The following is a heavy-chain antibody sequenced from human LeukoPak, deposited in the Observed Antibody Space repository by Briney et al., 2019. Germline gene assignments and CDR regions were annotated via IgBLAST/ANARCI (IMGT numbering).Heavy chain of an antibody. D-gene: IGHD2-21*01. CDR3: ARGCGGEPWECFDY. Sequence: SVKVSCKASGGTFSSYAISWVRQAPGQGLEWMGRIIPILGIANYAQKFQGRVTITADKSTSTAYMELSSLRSEDTAVYYSARGCGGEPWECFDYWGQGTLVTVSS. CDR1: GGTFSSYA. V-gene: IGHV1-69*04. CDR2: IIPILGIA. J-gene: IGHJ4*02.